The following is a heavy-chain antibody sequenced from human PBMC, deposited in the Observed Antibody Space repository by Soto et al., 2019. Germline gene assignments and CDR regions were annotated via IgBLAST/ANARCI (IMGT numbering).Heavy chain of an antibody. Sequence: QVQLQESGPGLVKPSQTLSLTCTVSGGSISSGGHYWSWIRQHPGKGLEWIGYITYSGSTYYNQALKTRVTISVDTSKNQCSLKLSSVTAADTAVYYCARDGTDYFDYWGQGTLVTVSS. CDR1: GGSISSGGHY. CDR2: ITYSGST. J-gene: IGHJ4*02. V-gene: IGHV4-31*03. CDR3: ARDGTDYFDY.